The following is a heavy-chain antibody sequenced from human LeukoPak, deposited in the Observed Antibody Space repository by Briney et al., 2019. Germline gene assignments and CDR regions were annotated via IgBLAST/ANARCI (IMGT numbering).Heavy chain of an antibody. CDR3: ARDHMLTSNYFDS. V-gene: IGHV1-18*01. Sequence: SVKVSCKASGYTFSSYGFSWVRPAPGQGLEWMGWISAYNGNTNYAQKFLGRVTMTTDTSTNTAYMELRSLRSDDTAVYYCARDHMLTSNYFDSWGQGTLVTVSS. CDR1: GYTFSSYG. J-gene: IGHJ4*02. CDR2: ISAYNGNT. D-gene: IGHD4/OR15-4a*01.